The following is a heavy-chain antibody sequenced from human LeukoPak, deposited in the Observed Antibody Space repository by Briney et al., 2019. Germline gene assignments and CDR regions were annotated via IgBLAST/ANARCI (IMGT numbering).Heavy chain of an antibody. CDR3: CSSTPPIQIIWSGYSGVFDY. Sequence: GGSLRLSCAASGFTFSSYSMNWVRLAPGKGLEWVSVIYSGGSTYYADSVKGRFTISRDNSKNTLYLQMNSLRAEDTAVYYCCSSTPPIQIIWSGYSGVFDYWGQGTLVTVSS. D-gene: IGHD3-3*01. CDR2: IYSGGST. CDR1: GFTFSSYS. V-gene: IGHV3-53*01. J-gene: IGHJ4*02.